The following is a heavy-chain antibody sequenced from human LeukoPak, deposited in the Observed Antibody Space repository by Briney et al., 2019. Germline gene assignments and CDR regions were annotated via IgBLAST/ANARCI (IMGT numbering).Heavy chain of an antibody. D-gene: IGHD3-10*01. Sequence: GGSLRLSCAASGFTFSSYAMSWVRQAPGKGLEWVAVVSSDGGTKYYADSVKGRFTISRDNSRNTMYLQMDSLRAEDTAVYYCAKEYDSGGYGANFDYWAREPWSPSPQ. CDR3: AKEYDSGGYGANFDY. V-gene: IGHV3-30*18. J-gene: IGHJ4*02. CDR2: VSSDGGTK. CDR1: GFTFSSYA.